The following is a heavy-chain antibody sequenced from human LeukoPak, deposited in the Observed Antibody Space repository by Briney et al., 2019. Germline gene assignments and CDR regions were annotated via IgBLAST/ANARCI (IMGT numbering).Heavy chain of an antibody. Sequence: ASVKVSCKASGYTFTGYYMHWVRQAPGQGLEWMGWINPNSGGTNYAQKFQGRVTMTRDTSISTAYMELSRLRSDDTAVYYCARDVIVVVPAAIEDAFDIWGQGTMVTVSS. CDR1: GYTFTGYY. D-gene: IGHD2-2*01. V-gene: IGHV1-2*02. CDR3: ARDVIVVVPAAIEDAFDI. J-gene: IGHJ3*02. CDR2: INPNSGGT.